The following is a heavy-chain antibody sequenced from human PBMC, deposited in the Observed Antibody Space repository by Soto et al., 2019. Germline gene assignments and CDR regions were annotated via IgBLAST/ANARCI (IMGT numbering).Heavy chain of an antibody. D-gene: IGHD4-17*01. CDR3: AAGEPLNY. CDR1: GFTFRNYG. CDR2: IWDDGSNK. Sequence: QMQLVESGGGVVQPGRSLRLSCAASGFTFRNYGMHWVRQAPGKGLEWVAIIWDDGSNKYYADSVKGRCTISRDNSKNQVYLQMNRQRAEDTAMYFCAAGEPLNYRGQGTLVTVSS. J-gene: IGHJ4*02. V-gene: IGHV3-33*01.